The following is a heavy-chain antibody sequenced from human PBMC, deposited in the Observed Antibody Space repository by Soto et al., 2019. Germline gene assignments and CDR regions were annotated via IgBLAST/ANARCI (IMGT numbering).Heavy chain of an antibody. Sequence: LSLTCTVSGGSISSSSYYWGVIRQPPGKGLEWIGSIYYSGSTYYNPSLKSRVTISVDTSKNQFSLKLSSVTAADTAVYYCARLHDSSGPDFDYWGQGTLVTVSS. D-gene: IGHD3-22*01. CDR2: IYYSGST. CDR1: GGSISSSSYY. V-gene: IGHV4-39*01. J-gene: IGHJ4*02. CDR3: ARLHDSSGPDFDY.